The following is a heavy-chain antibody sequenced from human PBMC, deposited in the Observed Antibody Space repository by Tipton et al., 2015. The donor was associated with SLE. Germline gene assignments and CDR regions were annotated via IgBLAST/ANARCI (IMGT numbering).Heavy chain of an antibody. J-gene: IGHJ4*02. V-gene: IGHV3-33*06. D-gene: IGHD1-1*01. CDR1: GFHFSSYG. CDR2: IWCDGSNR. Sequence: SLRLSCVASGFHFSSYGMHWVCQAPGKGLEWVAVIWCDGSNRYYADSVKGRFTISRDDSKNTVYLQVNSLRAEDTAVYYCAKDVGMWSGTGILVDFEYWGQGALVIVSS. CDR3: AKDVGMWSGTGILVDFEY.